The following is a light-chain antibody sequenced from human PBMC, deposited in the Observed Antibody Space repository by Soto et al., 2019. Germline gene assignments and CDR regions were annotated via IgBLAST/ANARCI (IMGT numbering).Light chain of an antibody. Sequence: EVVLTQSPATLSVSPGERGTLSCRASQSVKSNLAWYQQKPGQAPRLLIYDASNRATGIPARFSGSGSGTEFTLTISSLQSEEFAIYYCQQYHIWLTFGGGTKVEIK. CDR1: QSVKSN. J-gene: IGKJ4*01. V-gene: IGKV3-15*01. CDR3: QQYHIWLT. CDR2: DAS.